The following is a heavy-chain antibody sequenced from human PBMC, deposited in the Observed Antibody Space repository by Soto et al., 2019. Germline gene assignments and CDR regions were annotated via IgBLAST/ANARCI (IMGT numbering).Heavy chain of an antibody. CDR2: ISAYNGNT. Sequence: ASVKGSCKASGYTFTSYGISWVRQAPGQGLEWMGWISAYNGNTNYAQKLQGRVTMTTDTSTSTAYMELRSLRSDDSAVYYCARDLHYDSSGYGLGAFDIWGHGTMVTVS. CDR3: ARDLHYDSSGYGLGAFDI. V-gene: IGHV1-18*01. J-gene: IGHJ3*02. D-gene: IGHD3-22*01. CDR1: GYTFTSYG.